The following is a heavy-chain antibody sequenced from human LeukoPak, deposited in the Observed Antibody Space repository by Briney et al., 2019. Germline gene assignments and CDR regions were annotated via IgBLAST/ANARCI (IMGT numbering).Heavy chain of an antibody. CDR1: GVSISSSNSY. Sequence: SETLSLTCTVSGVSISSSNSYWGWIRQPPGKGLEWIGSIYYSGNTYYNASLKSQVSISIDTSKNQFSLRLTSVTAADTAVYYCARVSHGIKGWFDPWGQGTLVTVSS. CDR2: IYYSGNT. CDR3: ARVSHGIKGWFDP. J-gene: IGHJ5*02. V-gene: IGHV4-39*01. D-gene: IGHD1-26*01.